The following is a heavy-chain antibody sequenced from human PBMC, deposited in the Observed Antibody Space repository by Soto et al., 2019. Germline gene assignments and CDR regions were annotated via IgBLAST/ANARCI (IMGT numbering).Heavy chain of an antibody. CDR1: GGSISSSSYY. Sequence: SETLSLTCTVSGGSISSSSYYWGWIRQPPGKGLEWIGSIYYSGSTYYNPFLKSRVTISVDTSKNQFSLKLSSVTAADTAVYHCASYVAFPYYGAWSFYYFDYWGQGALVTVSS. CDR3: ASYVAFPYYGAWSFYYFDY. V-gene: IGHV4-39*01. J-gene: IGHJ4*02. D-gene: IGHD3-10*01. CDR2: IYYSGST.